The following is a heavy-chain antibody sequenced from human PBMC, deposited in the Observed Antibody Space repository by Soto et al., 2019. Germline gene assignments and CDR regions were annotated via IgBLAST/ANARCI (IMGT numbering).Heavy chain of an antibody. CDR2: IYYSGST. CDR1: GYSISLGYY. CDR3: ARDLGRGLGPLGYYYYGMDV. V-gene: IGHV4-31*11. D-gene: IGHD2-15*01. J-gene: IGHJ6*02. Sequence: PSETLSLTCAVSGYSISLGYYWSWIRQHPGKGLEWIGYIYYSGSTYYNPSLKSRVTISVDTSKNQFSLKLSSVTAADTAVYYCARDLGRGLGPLGYYYYGMDVWGQGTTVTVSS.